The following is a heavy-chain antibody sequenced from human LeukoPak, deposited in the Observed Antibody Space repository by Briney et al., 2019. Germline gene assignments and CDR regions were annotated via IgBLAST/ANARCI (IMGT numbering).Heavy chain of an antibody. CDR1: GGTFSSYA. CDR3: ARAPYDILTGYYKSYYYYGMDV. D-gene: IGHD3-9*01. V-gene: IGHV1-69*13. Sequence: SVKVSCKASGGTFSSYAISWLRQAPGQGLEWMGGIIPIFDTANYAQKFQGRVTITADESTSTAYMELSSLRSEDTAVYYCARAPYDILTGYYKSYYYYGMDVWGQGTTVTVSS. CDR2: IIPIFDTA. J-gene: IGHJ6*02.